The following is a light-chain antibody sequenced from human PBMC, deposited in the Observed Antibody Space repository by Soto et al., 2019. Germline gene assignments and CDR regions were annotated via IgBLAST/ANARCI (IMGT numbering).Light chain of an antibody. CDR1: HNLDKW. Sequence: MTQSTPTLSASIRDRVTMTCRASHNLDKWLAWYQQKPGKAPKLLIYAASTLQSGVPSRFSGSGSGTDFTLTISCLQSEDFATYYCHQYYSYPRTFGQGTNVDI. V-gene: IGKV1-5*01. CDR2: AAS. CDR3: HQYYSYPRT. J-gene: IGKJ1*01.